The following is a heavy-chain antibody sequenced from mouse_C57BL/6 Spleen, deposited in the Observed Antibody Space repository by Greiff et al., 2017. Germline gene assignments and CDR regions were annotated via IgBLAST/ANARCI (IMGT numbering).Heavy chain of an antibody. D-gene: IGHD2-4*01. CDR2: IWSGGST. CDR3: ARNGATMITTGDWYFDV. Sequence: VQLQQSGPGLVQPSQSLSITCTVSGFSLTSYGVHWVRQSPGKGLEWLGVIWSGGSTDYNAAFISRLSISKDNSKSKVFLKMNSLQADDTAIYYCARNGATMITTGDWYFDVWGTGTTVTVSS. J-gene: IGHJ1*03. V-gene: IGHV2-2*01. CDR1: GFSLTSYG.